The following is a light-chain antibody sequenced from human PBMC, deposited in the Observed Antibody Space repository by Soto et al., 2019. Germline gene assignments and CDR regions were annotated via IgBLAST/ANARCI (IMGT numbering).Light chain of an antibody. CDR3: QQRSNWPPIT. Sequence: EIVLTQSPATLSLSPGERATLSCRASQSVSSYLAWYQQKPCQAPRLLIYDASNRATGIPARFSGSGSGTDFTLTISILEPEDFAVYYCQQRSNWPPITFGQGTRLEIK. V-gene: IGKV3-11*01. CDR1: QSVSSY. CDR2: DAS. J-gene: IGKJ5*01.